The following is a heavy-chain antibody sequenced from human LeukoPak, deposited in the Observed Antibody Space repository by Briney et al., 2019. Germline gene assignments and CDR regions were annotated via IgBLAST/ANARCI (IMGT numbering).Heavy chain of an antibody. CDR1: GYSISSGYY. Sequence: SETLSLTCTVSGYSISSGYYWGWIRQPPGKGLEWIGSIYHSGSTYYNPSLKSRVTISVDTSKNQFSLKLSSVTAADTAVYYCARDLVATGFDYWGQGTLVTVSS. J-gene: IGHJ4*02. D-gene: IGHD5-12*01. CDR2: IYHSGST. V-gene: IGHV4-38-2*02. CDR3: ARDLVATGFDY.